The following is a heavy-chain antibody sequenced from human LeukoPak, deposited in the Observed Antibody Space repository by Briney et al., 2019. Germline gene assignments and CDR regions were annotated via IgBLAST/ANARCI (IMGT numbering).Heavy chain of an antibody. Sequence: GASVKVSCKASGYTFTSYGISWVRQAPGQGLEWMGWISAYNGNTKYEQKLQGRVTMTTDTSTSTAYMELRGLRSDDTAVYYCARGVRFFPYYMDVWGKGTTVTVSS. CDR2: ISAYNGNT. V-gene: IGHV1-18*01. D-gene: IGHD3-3*01. CDR1: GYTFTSYG. J-gene: IGHJ6*03. CDR3: ARGVRFFPYYMDV.